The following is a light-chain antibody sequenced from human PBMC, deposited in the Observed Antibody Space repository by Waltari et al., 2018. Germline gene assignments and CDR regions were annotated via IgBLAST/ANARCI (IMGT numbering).Light chain of an antibody. J-gene: IGLJ3*02. CDR1: SSDVGSYNS. CDR2: DVS. Sequence: QSALTQPASVSGSPGQSVTISCTGTSSDVGSYNSVSWYQDHPGQGPKVIIYDVSDRPYGVSARFSGSKSGNHASLTISGLPAEEEADYYCSSQASNNIVLFGGGTKVTVL. CDR3: SSQASNNIVL. V-gene: IGLV2-14*03.